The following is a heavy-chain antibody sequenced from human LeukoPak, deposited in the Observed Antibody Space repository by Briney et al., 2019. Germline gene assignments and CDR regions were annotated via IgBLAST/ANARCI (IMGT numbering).Heavy chain of an antibody. CDR2: IYYSGST. CDR3: ARRRKDLNWFDP. Sequence: SETLSLTCTVSGGSVSSGSYYWSWIRQPPGKGLEWIGYIYYSGSTNYNPSLKSRVTISVDTSKNQFSLRLNSVTAADTAVYYCARRRKDLNWFDPWGQGTLVTVSS. V-gene: IGHV4-61*01. CDR1: GGSVSSGSYY. J-gene: IGHJ5*02.